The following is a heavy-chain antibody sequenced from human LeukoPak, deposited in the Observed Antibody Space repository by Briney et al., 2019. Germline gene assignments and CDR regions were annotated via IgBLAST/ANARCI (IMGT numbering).Heavy chain of an antibody. Sequence: PSETLSLTCAVFGDSISTRNWWNWVRQPPGKGLDWIGEISHGGSTKYNPSLKNRVTISKDNSKNEFSLKLNSVTAADTAVYFCARSAGWWSLDYWGQGALVTVST. CDR2: ISHGGST. V-gene: IGHV4-4*02. J-gene: IGHJ4*02. D-gene: IGHD2-8*02. CDR1: GDSISTRNW. CDR3: ARSAGWWSLDY.